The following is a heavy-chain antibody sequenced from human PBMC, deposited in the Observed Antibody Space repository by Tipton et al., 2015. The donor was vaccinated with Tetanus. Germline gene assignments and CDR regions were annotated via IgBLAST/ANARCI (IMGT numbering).Heavy chain of an antibody. CDR2: MFYNGDA. CDR1: GTSISRSGHY. V-gene: IGHV4-31*03. D-gene: IGHD1/OR15-1a*01. CDR3: ARGGEQWALRYFQY. J-gene: IGHJ4*02. Sequence: TLSLTCTVSGTSISRSGHYWTWIRQHPGRGLEWIGYMFYNGDAFYNPSLKSRLAMSLDASKNLFSLNLTSVTAADTAVYYCARGGEQWALRYFQYWGQGTLVTVSS.